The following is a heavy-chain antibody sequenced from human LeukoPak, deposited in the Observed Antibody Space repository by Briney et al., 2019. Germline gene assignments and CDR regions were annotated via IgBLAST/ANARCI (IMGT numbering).Heavy chain of an antibody. CDR1: GGSFSGYY. V-gene: IGHV4-34*01. CDR2: INHSGST. CDR3: ARGGLNWNYWLAYAFDI. D-gene: IGHD1-7*01. J-gene: IGHJ3*02. Sequence: SETLSLTCAVYGGSFSGYYWSWIRQPPGKGLGWIGEINHSGSTNYNPSLKSRVTISVDTSKNQFSLKLSSVTAADTAVYYCARGGLNWNYWLAYAFDIWGQGTMVTVSS.